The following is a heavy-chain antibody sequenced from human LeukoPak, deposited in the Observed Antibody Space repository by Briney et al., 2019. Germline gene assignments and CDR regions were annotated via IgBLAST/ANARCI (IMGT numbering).Heavy chain of an antibody. CDR3: TGETYYFDY. Sequence: GGSLRLSCAASGFTFSTFAMIWVRQAPGKGLEWVANIKQDGSEKYYVDSVKGRFAISRDNAKNSLYLQMNSLRAEDTAVYYCTGETYYFDYWGQGALVTVSS. CDR2: IKQDGSEK. J-gene: IGHJ4*02. CDR1: GFTFSTFA. V-gene: IGHV3-7*04.